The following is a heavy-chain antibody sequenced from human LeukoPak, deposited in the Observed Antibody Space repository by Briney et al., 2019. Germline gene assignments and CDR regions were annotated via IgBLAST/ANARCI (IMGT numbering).Heavy chain of an antibody. CDR3: AGSGSYYEY. Sequence: ASVKVSCKAFGYTFTSYGISWVRQAPGQGLEWMGWISAYNGNTNYAQKLQGRVTMTTDTSTSTAHMELRSLRSDDTAVYYCAGSGSYYEYWGQGTLVTVSS. V-gene: IGHV1-18*01. J-gene: IGHJ4*02. D-gene: IGHD1-26*01. CDR2: ISAYNGNT. CDR1: GYTFTSYG.